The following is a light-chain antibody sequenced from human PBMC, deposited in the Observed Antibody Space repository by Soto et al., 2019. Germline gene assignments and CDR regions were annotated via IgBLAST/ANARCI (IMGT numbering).Light chain of an antibody. CDR3: QQYYSTPLT. CDR1: QSVLYSSNNKNY. V-gene: IGKV4-1*01. Sequence: DIVMTQSPDSLAVSLGERATINCKSSQSVLYSSNNKNYLAGYQQKPGQPPKLLIYWASTRESRVPDRFSGSGSGTDCTLNISSLQAEDVAVYYCQQYYSTPLTFGGGTKVEIK. CDR2: WAS. J-gene: IGKJ4*01.